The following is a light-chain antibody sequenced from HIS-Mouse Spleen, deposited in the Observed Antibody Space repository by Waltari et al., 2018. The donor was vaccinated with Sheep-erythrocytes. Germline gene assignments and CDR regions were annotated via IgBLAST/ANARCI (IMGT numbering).Light chain of an antibody. CDR1: SSDVGGSNY. J-gene: IGLJ3*02. CDR2: EVS. Sequence: QSALTQPPSASGSPGQSVPIPCTGTSSDVGGSNYVPWYQQHPGKAPKLMIYEVSKRPSGVPDRFSGSKSGNTASLTVSGLQAEDEADYYCSSYAGSNNWVFGGGTKLTVL. V-gene: IGLV2-8*01. CDR3: SSYAGSNNWV.